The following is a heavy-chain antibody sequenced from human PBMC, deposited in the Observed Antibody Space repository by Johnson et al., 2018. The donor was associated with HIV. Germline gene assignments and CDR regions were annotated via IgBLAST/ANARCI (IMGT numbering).Heavy chain of an antibody. CDR1: GFTFDDYG. CDR3: ARSPPYSGSYLHAFDI. CDR2: VNWNGGST. J-gene: IGHJ3*02. Sequence: VQLMESGGGVVRPGGSLRLSCAASGFTFDDYGMSWVRQAPGKGLEWVSGVNWNGGSTGYADSVKGRFTISRDNAKNSLYLQMNSMRAEDTALYYCARSPPYSGSYLHAFDIWGQGTMVTVSS. V-gene: IGHV3-20*04. D-gene: IGHD1-26*01.